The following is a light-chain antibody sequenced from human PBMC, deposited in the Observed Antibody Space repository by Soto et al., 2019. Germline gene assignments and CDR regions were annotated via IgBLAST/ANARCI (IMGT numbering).Light chain of an antibody. V-gene: IGLV2-14*01. Sequence: QSVLTQPASVSGSPGQSITISCTGTSSDVGGYNYVSWYQQHPGKAPKLMIYEVSNRPSGVSNRFSGSKSDNTASLTISGIQAEDEADYYCSSFTSINTWVFGGGTKLTVL. CDR1: SSDVGGYNY. CDR2: EVS. J-gene: IGLJ3*02. CDR3: SSFTSINTWV.